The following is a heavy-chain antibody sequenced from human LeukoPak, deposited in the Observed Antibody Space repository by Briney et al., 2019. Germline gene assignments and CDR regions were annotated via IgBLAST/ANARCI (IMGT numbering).Heavy chain of an antibody. CDR1: GGSISGYY. J-gene: IGHJ3*02. CDR3: ARDNYYDSSDAFDI. V-gene: IGHV4-59*01. Sequence: SETLSLTCTVSGGSISGYYWSWIRQPPGKGPEWIGYIYFSGSTNYNPSLKSRVTISVDTSKKQFSLELTSVTAADTAVYYCARDNYYDSSDAFDIWGQGTMVTVSS. CDR2: IYFSGST. D-gene: IGHD3-22*01.